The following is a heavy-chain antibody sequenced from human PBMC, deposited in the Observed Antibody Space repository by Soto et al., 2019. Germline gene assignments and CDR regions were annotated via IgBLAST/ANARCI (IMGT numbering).Heavy chain of an antibody. CDR1: GFTVSSYA. D-gene: IGHD7-27*01. Sequence: GGSLRLSCAASGFTVSSYAMSWVRQAPGKGLEWVSAISGSGGSTYYADSVKGRFTISRDNSKNTLYLQMNSLRAEDTAVYYCAKDLRPPNWGYYYYGMDVWGQGTTVTVSS. CDR2: ISGSGGST. J-gene: IGHJ6*02. CDR3: AKDLRPPNWGYYYYGMDV. V-gene: IGHV3-23*01.